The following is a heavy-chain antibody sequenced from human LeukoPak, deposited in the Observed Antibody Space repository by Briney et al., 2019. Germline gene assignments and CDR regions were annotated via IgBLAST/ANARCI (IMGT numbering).Heavy chain of an antibody. CDR3: GRESIAVAAPFDY. V-gene: IGHV4-61*01. CDR2: IYYSGST. Sequence: PSETLSLTCTVSGGSVSSGSYYWSWIRQPPGKGLEWIGYIYYSGSTNYNPSLKSRVTISVDTSKNQFSLKLSSVTASDTAVYYRGRESIAVAAPFDYWGQGTLVTVSS. CDR1: GGSVSSGSYY. D-gene: IGHD6-19*01. J-gene: IGHJ4*02.